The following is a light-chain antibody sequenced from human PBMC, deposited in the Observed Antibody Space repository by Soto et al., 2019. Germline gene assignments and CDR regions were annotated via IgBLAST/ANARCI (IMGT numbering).Light chain of an antibody. Sequence: EVVMTQSPATLSVSPRYRATLSCRASQSVDTNLVWYQQKPGQPPRLLVHSASIKATGVPARFTGSGSGTDFTLTISGLQSDDFAIYYCQQYYNWPPYTFGQGTRLQIK. CDR3: QQYYNWPPYT. CDR2: SAS. CDR1: QSVDTN. J-gene: IGKJ2*01. V-gene: IGKV3-15*01.